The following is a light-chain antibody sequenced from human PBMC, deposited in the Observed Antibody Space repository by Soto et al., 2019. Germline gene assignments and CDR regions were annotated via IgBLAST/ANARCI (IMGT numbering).Light chain of an antibody. CDR1: QTVRSNS. CDR2: DAS. J-gene: IGKJ1*01. Sequence: ENVLTQSPVTLSLSPGERAALSCRASQTVRSNSLSWYQHKPGQAPRLLIYDASSRATGIPDRFSGSGSGTDFTLTISRLEPEDFAVYYCQQYGSSSITFGQGTKVDIK. CDR3: QQYGSSSIT. V-gene: IGKV3-20*01.